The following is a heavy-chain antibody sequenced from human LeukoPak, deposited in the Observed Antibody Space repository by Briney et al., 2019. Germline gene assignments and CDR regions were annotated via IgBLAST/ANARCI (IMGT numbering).Heavy chain of an antibody. V-gene: IGHV4-28*01. CDR3: ARNQAVAANRGASDV. D-gene: IGHD6-19*01. J-gene: IGHJ3*01. Sequence: PSDTLSLTCAVSGYSISSNNWWAWVRQPPGKGLEWIGDIYYNGNTYYNPYNPSLTSRVTMSVDTSKNQFSLKLDSVTEIDTAMYYCARNQAVAANRGASDVWGQGTMVTVSS. CDR1: GYSISSNNW. CDR2: IYYNGNT.